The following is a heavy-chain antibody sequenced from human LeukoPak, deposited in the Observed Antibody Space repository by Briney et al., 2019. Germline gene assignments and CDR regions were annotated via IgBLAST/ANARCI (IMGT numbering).Heavy chain of an antibody. D-gene: IGHD1-14*01. CDR1: GGSNSCFY. J-gene: IGHJ3*02. Sequence: SETLSLTFTVSGGSNSCFYRSCVRQPPGKGLEWIGYIYYSGSTNYNPSLKSRVTISVDTPKNQFSLKLSSVTPADTDVYYCANDGMIATGRERVDIWGQGTMVTVSS. V-gene: IGHV4-59*01. CDR2: IYYSGST. CDR3: ANDGMIATGRERVDI.